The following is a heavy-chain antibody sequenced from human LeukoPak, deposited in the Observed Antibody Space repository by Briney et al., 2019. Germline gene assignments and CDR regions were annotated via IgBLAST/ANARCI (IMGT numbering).Heavy chain of an antibody. CDR3: ARDLQGANDYGDYNWFDP. D-gene: IGHD4-17*01. CDR1: GGSISSSSYY. J-gene: IGHJ5*02. V-gene: IGHV4-39*07. Sequence: PSETLSLTCTVSGGSISSSSYYWGWIRQPPGKGLEWIGSIYYSGSTYYNPSLKSRVTISVDTSKNQFSLKLSSVTAADTAVYYCARDLQGANDYGDYNWFDPWGQGTLVTVSS. CDR2: IYYSGST.